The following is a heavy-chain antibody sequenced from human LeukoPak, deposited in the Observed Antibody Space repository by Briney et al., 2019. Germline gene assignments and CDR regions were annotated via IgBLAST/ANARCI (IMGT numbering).Heavy chain of an antibody. V-gene: IGHV4-59*12. D-gene: IGHD6-19*01. CDR3: ARDIAVAGGGPFDY. CDR2: IYYSGST. CDR1: GGSISSDY. J-gene: IGHJ4*02. Sequence: SETLSLTCTVSGGSISSDYWSWIRQPPGKGLEWIGSIYYSGSTYYNPSLKSRVTISVDTSKNQFSLKLSSVTAADTAVYYCARDIAVAGGGPFDYWGQGTLVSVSS.